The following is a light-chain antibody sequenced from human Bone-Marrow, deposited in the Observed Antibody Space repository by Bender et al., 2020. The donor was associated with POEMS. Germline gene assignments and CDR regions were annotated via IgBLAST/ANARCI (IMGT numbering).Light chain of an antibody. CDR2: EGS. Sequence: QSALTQPASVSGSPGQSITISCTGASGVVGTYNLVSWYQQHPGKAPKLIIFEGSQRPSGISSRFSASKSGNSASLRISGLQAEDEADYYCCSVAGGYRWMFGGGTKVTVL. CDR3: CSVAGGYRWM. CDR1: SGVVGTYNL. V-gene: IGLV2-23*01. J-gene: IGLJ3*02.